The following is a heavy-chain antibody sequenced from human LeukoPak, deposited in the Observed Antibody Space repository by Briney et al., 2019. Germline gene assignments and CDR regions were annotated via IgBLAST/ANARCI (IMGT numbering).Heavy chain of an antibody. V-gene: IGHV3-7*01. J-gene: IGHJ4*02. CDR2: IKQDGSEK. Sequence: GGSLRLSCAASGFTFSSYWVSWVRQAPGKGLEWVANIKQDGSEKYYVDSVKGRFTISRDNAKNSLYLQMNSLRAEDTAVYYCARLGTIFGVVIDIRVFDYWGQGTLVTVSS. CDR3: ARLGTIFGVVIDIRVFDY. CDR1: GFTFSSYW. D-gene: IGHD3-3*01.